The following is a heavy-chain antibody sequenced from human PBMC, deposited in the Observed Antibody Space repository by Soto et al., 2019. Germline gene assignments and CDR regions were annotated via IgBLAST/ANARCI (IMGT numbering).Heavy chain of an antibody. V-gene: IGHV4-59*01. Sequence: QVQLQESGPGLVKPSETLSLTCTVSGGSISSYYWSWIRQPPGKGLEWIGYIYYSGSTNYNPSLKSRVTISVDTSKNQFSLKLSSVTAADTAVYYCARVPHPGVAPYYYYGMDVWGQGTTVTVSS. CDR3: ARVPHPGVAPYYYYGMDV. J-gene: IGHJ6*02. CDR1: GGSISSYY. D-gene: IGHD3-3*01. CDR2: IYYSGST.